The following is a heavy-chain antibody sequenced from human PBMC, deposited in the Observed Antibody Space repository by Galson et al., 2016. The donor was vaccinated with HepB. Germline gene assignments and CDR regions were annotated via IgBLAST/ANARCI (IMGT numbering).Heavy chain of an antibody. CDR1: GFTFTNYG. D-gene: IGHD6-6*01. V-gene: IGHV3-33*01. J-gene: IGHJ6*02. Sequence: SLRLSCAASGFTFTNYGMHWVRQAPGKGLEWVALIWYDGSAKYYADSVKGRFTVSRDNSKNTLYLQLNNLRTDDTALYYCAGAPLGARNYYYYAMDVWGQGTTVTVSS. CDR2: IWYDGSAK. CDR3: AGAPLGARNYYYYAMDV.